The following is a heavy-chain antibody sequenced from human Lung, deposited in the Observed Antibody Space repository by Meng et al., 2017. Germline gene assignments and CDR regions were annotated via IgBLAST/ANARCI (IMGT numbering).Heavy chain of an antibody. V-gene: IGHV1-2*06. J-gene: IGHJ4*02. CDR3: ARDEDISAAGKLFGNY. CDR2: INPKSGDT. CDR1: GYNIPDYY. D-gene: IGHD6-25*01. Sequence: QGQGVTSGAGAKKPGAAGTVSCKPSGYNIPDYYIHWGRRAHGQGLEWKGRINPKSGDTHYAQKFQARVTMTGDTSISTAYMELSGLRSDDTAMYYCARDEDISAAGKLFGNYWGQGTLVTVSS.